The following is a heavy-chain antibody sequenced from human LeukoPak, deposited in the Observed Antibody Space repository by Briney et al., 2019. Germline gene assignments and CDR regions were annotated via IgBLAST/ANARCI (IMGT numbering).Heavy chain of an antibody. J-gene: IGHJ4*02. CDR1: GGSISSYY. CDR3: ARRGSSWYNYFDY. D-gene: IGHD6-13*01. V-gene: IGHV4-59*01. CDR2: IYYSGST. Sequence: SETLSLTCTVSGGSISSYYWSWIRQPPGKGLEWIGYIYYSGSTNYNPSLKSRVTISVDTSKNQFSLKLSSVTAADTAVYYCARRGSSWYNYFDYWGQGTPVTVSS.